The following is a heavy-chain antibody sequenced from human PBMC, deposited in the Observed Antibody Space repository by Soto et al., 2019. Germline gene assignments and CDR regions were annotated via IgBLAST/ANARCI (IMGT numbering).Heavy chain of an antibody. CDR2: SFYSGNA. Sequence: LSLTSTFSGSSIFSSDSYSGWSRQPPGKELEWVGGSFYSGNAHNNPSLKTRVSVSVDRYTNQSTLKLSSVAAADTAVDYCYSPYDSNEYAYSRYYFGMDVWGQGTTVTVSS. CDR1: GSSIFSSDSY. V-gene: IGHV4-39*03. CDR3: YSPYDSNEYAYSRYYFGMDV. D-gene: IGHD3-22*01. J-gene: IGHJ6*02.